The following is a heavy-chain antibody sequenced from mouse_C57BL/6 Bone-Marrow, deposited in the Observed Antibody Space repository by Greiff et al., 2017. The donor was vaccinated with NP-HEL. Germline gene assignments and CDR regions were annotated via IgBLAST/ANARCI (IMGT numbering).Heavy chain of an antibody. CDR2: ISSGGSYT. CDR3: ARRYYDYDGAWVAY. J-gene: IGHJ3*01. D-gene: IGHD2-4*01. Sequence: DVKLVESGGDLVKPGGSLKLSCAASGFTFSSYGMSWVRQTPDKRLEWVATISSGGSYTYYPDSVKGRFTISRDNAKNTLYLQMSSLKSEDTAMYYCARRYYDYDGAWVAYWGQGTLVTVSA. CDR1: GFTFSSYG. V-gene: IGHV5-6*02.